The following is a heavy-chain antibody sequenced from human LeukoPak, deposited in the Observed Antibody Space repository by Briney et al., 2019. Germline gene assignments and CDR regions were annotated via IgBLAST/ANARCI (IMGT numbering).Heavy chain of an antibody. CDR3: ARVKSTYYYMDV. CDR2: IYHSGST. CDR1: GGSISSYT. D-gene: IGHD5/OR15-5a*01. J-gene: IGHJ6*03. V-gene: IGHV4-38-2*02. Sequence: SETLSLTCTVSGGSISSYTWGWIRQPPGKGLEWIGSIYHSGSTYYNPSLKSRVTISVDTSKNQFSLKLSSVTAADTAVYYCARVKSTYYYMDVWGKGTTVTVSS.